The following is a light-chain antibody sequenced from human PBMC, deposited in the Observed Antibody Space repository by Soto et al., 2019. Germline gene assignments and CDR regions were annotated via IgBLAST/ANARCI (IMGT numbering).Light chain of an antibody. J-gene: IGKJ5*01. Sequence: EIMLTQSPATLSLSPGERATLSCRASQSVSSYLAWYQQKPGQAPRLLIYDASSRATGIPDRFSGSGSGTDFTLTISRLEPEDFAVYYCQQYGSSRITFGQGTRLEIK. CDR1: QSVSSY. CDR3: QQYGSSRIT. CDR2: DAS. V-gene: IGKV3-20*01.